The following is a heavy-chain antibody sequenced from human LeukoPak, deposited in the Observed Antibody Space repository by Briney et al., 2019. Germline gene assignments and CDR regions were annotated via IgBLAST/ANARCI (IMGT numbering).Heavy chain of an antibody. D-gene: IGHD3-16*02. V-gene: IGHV3-11*01. CDR1: GFTFSDYY. CDR3: ARGEYDYVWGSYRRFGY. J-gene: IGHJ4*02. Sequence: GGSLRLSCAASGFTFSDYYMSWIRQAPGKGLEWVSYISSSASTIYYADSVKGRFTNSRDNAKNSLYLQMNSLRAEDTAVYYCARGEYDYVWGSYRRFGYWGQGTLVTVSS. CDR2: ISSSASTI.